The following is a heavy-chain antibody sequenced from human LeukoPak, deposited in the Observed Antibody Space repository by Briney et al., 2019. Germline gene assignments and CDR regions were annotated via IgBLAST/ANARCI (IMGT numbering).Heavy chain of an antibody. J-gene: IGHJ4*02. D-gene: IGHD6-19*01. V-gene: IGHV4-38-2*02. CDR1: GYPISSGYY. Sequence: PSETLSLTCTVSGYPISSGYYWAWIRQSPGKGLEWIGSIYHDGRTDYNPSLKSRVTISADMSKDQFSLSLSSVTAADTAMYYCARSSSGWYADWGQGTLVTVSS. CDR3: ARSSSGWYAD. CDR2: IYHDGRT.